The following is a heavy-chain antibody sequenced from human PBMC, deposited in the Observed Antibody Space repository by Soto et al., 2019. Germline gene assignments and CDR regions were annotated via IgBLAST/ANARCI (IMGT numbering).Heavy chain of an antibody. CDR3: ARDLAYYYDSSGHSNI. D-gene: IGHD3-22*01. Sequence: GSLRLSCAASGFTVSSSYMSWVRQAPGQGLEWVSIIYTGGSTYYADSVKGRFTISRDNSKNTLYLQMNSLRAEDTAVYYCARDLAYYYDSSGHSNIWGQGTMVTVSS. CDR1: GFTVSSSY. CDR2: IYTGGST. V-gene: IGHV3-53*01. J-gene: IGHJ3*02.